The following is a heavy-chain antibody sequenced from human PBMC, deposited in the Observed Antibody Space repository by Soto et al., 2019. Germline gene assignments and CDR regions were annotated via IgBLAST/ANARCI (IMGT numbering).Heavy chain of an antibody. V-gene: IGHV5-10-1*01. CDR2: IDPSDSYT. CDR3: ARHAPPYYDSSGYYHY. D-gene: IGHD3-22*01. J-gene: IGHJ4*02. CDR1: GYSFTIYW. Sequence: GESLKISCNGSGYSFTIYWISWVRQMPGKGLEWMGRIDPSDSYTNYSPSFQGHVTISADKSISTAYLQWSSLKASDTAMYYCARHAPPYYDSSGYYHYWGQGTLVTVSS.